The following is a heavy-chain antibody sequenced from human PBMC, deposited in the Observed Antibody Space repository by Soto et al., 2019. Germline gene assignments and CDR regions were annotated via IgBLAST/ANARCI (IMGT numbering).Heavy chain of an antibody. D-gene: IGHD6-6*01. CDR1: GYTFTSYA. V-gene: IGHV1-3*01. CDR3: ARGSSSNTYYSYGMDV. CDR2: INAGNGNT. Sequence: GASVKVSCKASGYTFTSYAMHWVRQAPGQRLEWMGWINAGNGNTKYSQKFQGRVTITRDTSASTAYMELSSLRSEDTALYYCARGSSSNTYYSYGMDVWGQGTTVTVSS. J-gene: IGHJ6*02.